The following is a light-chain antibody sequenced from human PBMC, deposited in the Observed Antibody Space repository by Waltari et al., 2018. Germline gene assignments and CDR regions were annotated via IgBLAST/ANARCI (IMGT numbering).Light chain of an antibody. V-gene: IGLV2-14*03. J-gene: IGLJ3*02. CDR2: DVR. CDR3: SSYTSGGTLGVV. CDR1: TSAIGGYDT. Sequence: QSALTQPASVSGSPGQSITISCSGSTSAIGGYDTVSWYQQHPDRAPKLIIHDVRGRPSGVSSRFSGFKSGNTASLVISGLQTEDEADYYCSSYTSGGTLGVVFGGGTRLTVL.